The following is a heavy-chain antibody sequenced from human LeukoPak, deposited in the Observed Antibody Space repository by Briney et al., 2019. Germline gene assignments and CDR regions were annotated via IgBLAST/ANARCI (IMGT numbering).Heavy chain of an antibody. Sequence: SETLSITCTVSGGSISSYYWSWIRQPAGKGLEWIGRIYTSGSTNYNPSLKSRVTMSVDTSKNQFSLKLCSVTAADTAVYYCARMRTPGWFDPWGQGTLVTVSS. J-gene: IGHJ5*02. CDR3: ARMRTPGWFDP. V-gene: IGHV4-4*07. D-gene: IGHD4-23*01. CDR1: GGSISSYY. CDR2: IYTSGST.